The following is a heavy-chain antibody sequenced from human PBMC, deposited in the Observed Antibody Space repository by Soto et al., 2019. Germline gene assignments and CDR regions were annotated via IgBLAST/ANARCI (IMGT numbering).Heavy chain of an antibody. CDR3: AREGSGWDFDI. V-gene: IGHV1-18*01. CDR1: GYSFTTYP. D-gene: IGHD6-19*01. CDR2: VSTYNGNT. Sequence: ASVKVSCKASGYSFTTYPITWVRQAPGQGLEWLGWVSTYNGNTNYAQGLQGRVSMTTDTSTSTAYLELRNLRPDDTAVYYCAREGSGWDFDIWGQGTPVTVSS. J-gene: IGHJ4*02.